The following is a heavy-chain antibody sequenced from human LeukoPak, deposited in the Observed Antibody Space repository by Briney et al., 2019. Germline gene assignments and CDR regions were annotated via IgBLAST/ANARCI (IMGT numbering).Heavy chain of an antibody. V-gene: IGHV1-18*01. CDR2: ISAYNGNT. CDR1: GYTFTSYG. Sequence: ASVKVSCKASGYTFTSYGISRVRQAPGQGLEWMGWISAYNGNTNYAQKLQGRVTMTTDTSTSTAYMELRSLRSDDTAVYYCARDRYCSSTSCPLYYYYGMGVWGQGTTVTVSS. CDR3: ARDRYCSSTSCPLYYYYGMGV. J-gene: IGHJ6*01. D-gene: IGHD2-2*01.